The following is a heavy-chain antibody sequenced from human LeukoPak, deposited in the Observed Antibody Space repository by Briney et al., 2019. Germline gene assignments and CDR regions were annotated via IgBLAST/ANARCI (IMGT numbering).Heavy chain of an antibody. CDR3: AKDHGVAVAGMYY. J-gene: IGHJ4*02. Sequence: PGGSLRLSCAASGFTFSSFAMSWVRQAPGKGLEWVSSMSGRGGSTYYADSVKGRFTISRDNSRNTLYLQMNSLRADDTAVYYCAKDHGVAVAGMYYWGQGTLVTVSS. CDR2: MSGRGGST. CDR1: GFTFSSFA. V-gene: IGHV3-23*01. D-gene: IGHD6-19*01.